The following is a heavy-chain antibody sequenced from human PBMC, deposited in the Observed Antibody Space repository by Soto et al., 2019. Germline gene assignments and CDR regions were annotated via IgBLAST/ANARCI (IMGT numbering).Heavy chain of an antibody. V-gene: IGHV1-2*02. CDR3: GRGRSGQIVVFY. CDR1: GYTFTGYY. J-gene: IGHJ4*02. Sequence: ASVKVSCKASGYTFTGYYVHWVRQAPGHGLEWLGWIHLNSGGTNYAQSFQGRVTMTRDTSITTVYMELKNLSPDDTAVYYCGRGRSGQIVVFYWGQGTPVTVSS. D-gene: IGHD1-26*01. CDR2: IHLNSGGT.